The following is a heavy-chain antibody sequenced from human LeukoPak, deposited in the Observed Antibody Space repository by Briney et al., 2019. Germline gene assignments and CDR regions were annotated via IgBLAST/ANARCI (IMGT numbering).Heavy chain of an antibody. D-gene: IGHD3-22*01. J-gene: IGHJ2*01. V-gene: IGHV3-23*01. CDR3: AKDSSPYYYDSSGYYPYWYFDF. Sequence: GGSLRLSCAASGFTFSSYAMSWVRQAPAKGLEWVSAISCSGGSTYYAHSVKGRFTISRDNSKNTLYLQMNSLRAADTALYYCAKDSSPYYYDSSGYYPYWYFDFCGRGTLVTVSS. CDR1: GFTFSSYA. CDR2: ISCSGGST.